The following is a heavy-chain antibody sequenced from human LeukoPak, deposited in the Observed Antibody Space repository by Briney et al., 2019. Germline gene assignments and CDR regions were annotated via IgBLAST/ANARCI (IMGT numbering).Heavy chain of an antibody. Sequence: FQGRVTVTRDTSTSTVYMKLSSLRSEDTAVYYCATDHSSGQDFDYWGQGTLVTVSS. CDR3: ATDHSSGQDFDY. D-gene: IGHD2-15*01. J-gene: IGHJ4*02. V-gene: IGHV1-46*01.